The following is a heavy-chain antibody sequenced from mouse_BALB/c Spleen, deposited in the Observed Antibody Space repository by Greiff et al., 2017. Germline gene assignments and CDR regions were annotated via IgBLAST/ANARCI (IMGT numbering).Heavy chain of an antibody. Sequence: VQLQQSGAELVRPGASVKLSCKASGYTFTSYWINWVKQRPGQGLEWIGNIYPSDSYTNYNQKFKDKATLTVDKSSSTAYMQLSSPTSEDSAVYYCTRWNWDFDYWGQGTTLTVAS. CDR2: IYPSDSYT. CDR3: TRWNWDFDY. J-gene: IGHJ2*01. V-gene: IGHV1-69*02. D-gene: IGHD4-1*01. CDR1: GYTFTSYW.